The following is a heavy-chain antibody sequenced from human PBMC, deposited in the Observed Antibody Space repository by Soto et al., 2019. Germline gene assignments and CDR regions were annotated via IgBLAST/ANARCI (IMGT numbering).Heavy chain of an antibody. CDR2: INHSGST. CDR3: ARGRVSSTSRRLDY. J-gene: IGHJ4*02. V-gene: IGHV4-34*01. CDR1: GGSFSGYY. Sequence: PSETLSLTCAVYGGSFSGYYWSWIRQSPGKGLEWIGEINHSGSTNYNPSLKSRVTISVDTSKNQFSLKLSSVTAADTAVYYCARGRVSSTSRRLDYWGQGTLVTVSS. D-gene: IGHD2-2*01.